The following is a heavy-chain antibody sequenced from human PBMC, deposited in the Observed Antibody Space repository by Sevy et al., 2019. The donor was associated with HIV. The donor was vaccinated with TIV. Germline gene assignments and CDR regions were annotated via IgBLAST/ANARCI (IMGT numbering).Heavy chain of an antibody. CDR3: ARGLYYYGGGNKNFDL. D-gene: IGHD3-10*01. Sequence: QLGGSLRLSCVGSEFTFNDFFMTWVRQAPGKGLEWVANIKKDGSEVEYADSLKGRFTVSRDNAKNSLYLQMSSLRAEDTAVYYCARGLYYYGGGNKNFDLWGQGTQVTVSS. J-gene: IGHJ4*02. CDR2: IKKDGSEV. V-gene: IGHV3-7*01. CDR1: EFTFNDFF.